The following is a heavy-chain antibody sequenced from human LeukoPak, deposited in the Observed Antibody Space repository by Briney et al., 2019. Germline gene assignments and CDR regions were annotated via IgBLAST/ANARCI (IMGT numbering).Heavy chain of an antibody. D-gene: IGHD2-21*02. CDR1: SGSISSGDYY. Sequence: SETLSLTCTVSSGSISSGDYYWSWIRQPPGKGLEWIGYIYYSGSTYYNPSLKSRVTISVDTSKNQFSLKLSSVTAADTAVYYCARHSGAYCGGDCSYYYYYGMDVWGQGTTVTVSS. J-gene: IGHJ6*02. CDR2: IYYSGST. CDR3: ARHSGAYCGGDCSYYYYYGMDV. V-gene: IGHV4-30-4*01.